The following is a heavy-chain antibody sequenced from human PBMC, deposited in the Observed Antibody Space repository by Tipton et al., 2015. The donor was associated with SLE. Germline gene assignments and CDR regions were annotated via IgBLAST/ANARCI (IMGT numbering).Heavy chain of an antibody. CDR3: ARRGGEPRHYYYYGMDV. J-gene: IGHJ6*02. CDR2: IYPGDSHT. Sequence: QLVQSGAEVKKPGESLKISCKGSGYTFTSYWIGWVRQMPGKGLEWMGIIYPGDSHTTYSPSFQGQVTISADKSLSTAYLQWSSLKASDTAMYYCARRGGEPRHYYYYGMDVWGQGTTVTVSS. V-gene: IGHV5-51*03. D-gene: IGHD3-16*01. CDR1: GYTFTSYW.